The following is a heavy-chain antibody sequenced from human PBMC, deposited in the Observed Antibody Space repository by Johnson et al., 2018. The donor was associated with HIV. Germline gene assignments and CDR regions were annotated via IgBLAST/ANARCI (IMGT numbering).Heavy chain of an antibody. CDR2: IKTDGSNT. CDR3: ARDQGQWLTQVWDAFDI. D-gene: IGHD6-19*01. Sequence: VQLVESGGGLVQPGGSLRLSCAASGFTFGGEWMHWVRQAPGQGLVWVSRIKTDGSNTAYADSLRGRFTISRDNAKNSLYLQMNSLRAEDTAVYFCARDQGQWLTQVWDAFDIWGQGTLVTVS. J-gene: IGHJ3*02. CDR1: GFTFGGEW. V-gene: IGHV3-74*01.